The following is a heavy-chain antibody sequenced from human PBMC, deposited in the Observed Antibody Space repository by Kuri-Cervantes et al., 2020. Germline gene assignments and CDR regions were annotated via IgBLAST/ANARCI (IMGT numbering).Heavy chain of an antibody. Sequence: ASVKVSCKASGYTITNYGITWVRQAPGQGLEWMGWISAYNENTIYAQKFLGRVTMTTDTSTNTGYMELRGLISDDTAVYYCAKDSYDSSGYGLDYWGQGTLVTVSS. CDR3: AKDSYDSSGYGLDY. D-gene: IGHD3-22*01. CDR2: ISAYNENT. V-gene: IGHV1-18*01. CDR1: GYTITNYG. J-gene: IGHJ4*02.